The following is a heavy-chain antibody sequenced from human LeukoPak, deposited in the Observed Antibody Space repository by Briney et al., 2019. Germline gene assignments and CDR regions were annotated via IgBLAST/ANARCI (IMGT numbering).Heavy chain of an antibody. D-gene: IGHD3-3*01. V-gene: IGHV4-34*01. CDR1: GGSFSGYC. J-gene: IGHJ4*02. Sequence: SETLSLTCAVYGGSFSGYCWSWIRQPPGKGLEWIGEINHSGSTNYNPSLKSRVTISVDTSKNQFSLKLSSVTAADTAVYYCARRYYDFWSGYYTSDYWGQGTLVTVSS. CDR3: ARRYYDFWSGYYTSDY. CDR2: INHSGST.